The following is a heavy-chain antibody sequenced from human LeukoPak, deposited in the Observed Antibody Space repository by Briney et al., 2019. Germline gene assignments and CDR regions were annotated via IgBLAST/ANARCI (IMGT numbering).Heavy chain of an antibody. J-gene: IGHJ3*02. CDR2: ISYDGSNK. CDR3: ARGYDYVWGSYLPPFDI. D-gene: IGHD3-16*02. CDR1: GFTFSSYA. V-gene: IGHV3-30-3*01. Sequence: GGSLRLSCAASGFTFSSYAMHWVRKAPGKGLEWVAVISYDGSNKYYADSVKGRFTISRDNSKNTLYLQMNSLRAEDTAVYYCARGYDYVWGSYLPPFDIWGQGTMVTVSS.